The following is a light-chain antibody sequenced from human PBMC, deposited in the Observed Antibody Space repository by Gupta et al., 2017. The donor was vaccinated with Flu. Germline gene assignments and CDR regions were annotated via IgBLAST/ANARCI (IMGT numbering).Light chain of an antibody. V-gene: IGKV3-20*01. CDR2: GAS. CDR3: QQYDGWPRT. Sequence: TQPPGTLSLCPGERATPSCSASQSVSSSNLAWYQQKPGQAPRLLIYGASSRATGIPDRFSGSGSGTEFTLTISSLESEDFAVYYCQQYDGWPRTFGQGTKVEIK. J-gene: IGKJ1*01. CDR1: QSVSSSN.